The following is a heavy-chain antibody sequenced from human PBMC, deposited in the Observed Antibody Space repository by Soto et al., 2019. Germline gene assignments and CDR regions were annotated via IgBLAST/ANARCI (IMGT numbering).Heavy chain of an antibody. Sequence: ASVKVSCKASGYTFTSYDINWVRQATGQGLEWMGWMNPNSGNTGYAQKFQGRVTMTRNTSISTAYMELSSLRSEDTAVYYCARDGGYDWGFDYWGQGTLVTVSS. CDR1: GYTFTSYD. CDR2: MNPNSGNT. CDR3: ARDGGYDWGFDY. J-gene: IGHJ4*02. V-gene: IGHV1-8*01. D-gene: IGHD5-12*01.